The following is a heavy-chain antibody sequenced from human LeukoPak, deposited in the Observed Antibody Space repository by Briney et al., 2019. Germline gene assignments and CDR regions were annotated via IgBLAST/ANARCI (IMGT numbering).Heavy chain of an antibody. Sequence: GGSLRLSCAASGFTVSSNYMNWVRQAPGQGLEWVSVIYSGGSTYSSDSVKRRFTISRANSKNTQQFPLSSRSADDTAVYDYARELRVVAARGGADAFEISGQGTMGSASS. D-gene: IGHD2-15*01. V-gene: IGHV3-66*01. CDR1: GFTVSSNY. J-gene: IGHJ3*02. CDR3: ARELRVVAARGGADAFEI. CDR2: IYSGGST.